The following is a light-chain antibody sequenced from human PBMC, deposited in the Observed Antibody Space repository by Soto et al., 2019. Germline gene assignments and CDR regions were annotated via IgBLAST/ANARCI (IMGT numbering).Light chain of an antibody. CDR3: QQRSNWPPI. CDR2: DAS. J-gene: IGKJ4*01. CDR1: QSVTTY. V-gene: IGKV3-11*01. Sequence: EIVLTQSPDPLSLSPGERATLSCRASQSVTTYLAWYQQKPGQAPRLLIYDASNRATGIPARFSGSGSGTDFTLTISSLAPEDFAVYYCQQRSNWPPIFGGGTKVDI.